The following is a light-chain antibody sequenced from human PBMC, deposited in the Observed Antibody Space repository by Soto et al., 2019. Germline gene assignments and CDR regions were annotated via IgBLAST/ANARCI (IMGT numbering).Light chain of an antibody. CDR1: RRISTY. CDR3: QQTHSVPNT. Sequence: DIQMTQSPSSLSASVGGRVTMICRASRRISTYFNWYQQKPGKAPRLLIYGASTLQSGVPSRFSGSGSGTEFTLTINNLQPEDLATYYCQQTHSVPNTFGGGTKVDIK. CDR2: GAS. V-gene: IGKV1-39*01. J-gene: IGKJ4*01.